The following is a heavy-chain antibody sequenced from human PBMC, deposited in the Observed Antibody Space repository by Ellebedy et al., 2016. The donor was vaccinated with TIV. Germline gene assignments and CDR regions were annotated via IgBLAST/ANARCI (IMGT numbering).Heavy chain of an antibody. CDR1: GGSINSDNY. CDR3: ARDWTRGGGYFASWFDP. D-gene: IGHD2/OR15-2a*01. Sequence: MPSETLSPTCGVSGGSINSDNYWSWVRQSPGRGLEWIGEVYHSGHTNYNPSLRSRVSISVDKSKSQFSLRLRSMTAADTAVYYCARDWTRGGGYFASWFDPWGQGTLVTVSS. CDR2: VYHSGHT. V-gene: IGHV4-4*02. J-gene: IGHJ5*02.